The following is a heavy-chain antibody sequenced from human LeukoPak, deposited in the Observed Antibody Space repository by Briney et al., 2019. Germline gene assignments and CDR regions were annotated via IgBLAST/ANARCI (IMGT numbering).Heavy chain of an antibody. Sequence: GASVKVSCKASGYTFTGYYMHWVRQAPGQGLEWMGWINPNSGGTNYAQKFQGRVTMTRDTSISTAYMELSRLRSDDTAVYYCARDPPRGWELPYDFWSGYYKGVDAFDIWGQGTMVTVSS. CDR2: INPNSGGT. D-gene: IGHD3-3*01. V-gene: IGHV1-2*02. CDR3: ARDPPRGWELPYDFWSGYYKGVDAFDI. J-gene: IGHJ3*02. CDR1: GYTFTGYY.